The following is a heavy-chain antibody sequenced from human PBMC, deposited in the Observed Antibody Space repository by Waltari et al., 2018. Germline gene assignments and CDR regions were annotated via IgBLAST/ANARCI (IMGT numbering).Heavy chain of an antibody. Sequence: QVQLVQSGAEVKKPGSSVKVSCKASGGTLGSYAISWVRQDPGQGLEWMGRIIPILGIANYAQKFQGRVTITADKSTSTAYMELSSLRSEDTAVYYCARGPKGRFDYWGQGTLVTVSS. CDR3: ARGPKGRFDY. J-gene: IGHJ4*02. V-gene: IGHV1-69*04. CDR1: GGTLGSYA. CDR2: IIPILGIA. D-gene: IGHD1-26*01.